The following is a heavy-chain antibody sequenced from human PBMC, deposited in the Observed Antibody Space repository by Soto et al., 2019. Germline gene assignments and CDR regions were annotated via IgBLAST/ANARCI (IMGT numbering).Heavy chain of an antibody. CDR2: IDADDSSA. CDR3: ARDYYYSVDV. Sequence: EMQLVESGGGLVQPGGSLRLSCVVSGFTFSTTWRHWVRQAPGKGLVWVSRIDADDSSATYADSVKGRFTISRDNSKNTLYLQMNSLRPEDTAVYYCARDYYYSVDVWGQGTSVTVSS. CDR1: GFTFSTTW. J-gene: IGHJ6*02. V-gene: IGHV3-74*03. D-gene: IGHD3-10*01.